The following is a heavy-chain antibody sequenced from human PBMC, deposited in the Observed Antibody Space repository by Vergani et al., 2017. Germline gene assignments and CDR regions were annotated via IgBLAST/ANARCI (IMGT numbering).Heavy chain of an antibody. J-gene: IGHJ4*02. CDR1: GFTFSSYA. CDR2: ISGSGGST. Sequence: EVQLVESGGGLVKPGGSLRLSCAASGFTFSSYAMSWVRQAPGKGLEWVSAISGSGGSTYYADSVKGRFTISRDDSKNTLYLQMNSLRAEDTAVYYCANGEDIVATSIDYWGQGTLVTVSS. CDR3: ANGEDIVATSIDY. V-gene: IGHV3-23*04. D-gene: IGHD5-12*01.